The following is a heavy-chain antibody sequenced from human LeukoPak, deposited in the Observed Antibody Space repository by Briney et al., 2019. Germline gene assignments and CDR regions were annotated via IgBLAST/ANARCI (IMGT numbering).Heavy chain of an antibody. D-gene: IGHD1-14*01. CDR3: ARSGIGLYGMDV. Sequence: GGSLRLSCAASGFTFSSYSMNWVRQAPGKGLEWVAVIWYDGSNKYYADSVKGRFTISRDNSKNTLYLQMNSLRAEDTAVYYCARSGIGLYGMDVWGQGTTVTVSS. J-gene: IGHJ6*02. CDR1: GFTFSSYS. CDR2: IWYDGSNK. V-gene: IGHV3-33*08.